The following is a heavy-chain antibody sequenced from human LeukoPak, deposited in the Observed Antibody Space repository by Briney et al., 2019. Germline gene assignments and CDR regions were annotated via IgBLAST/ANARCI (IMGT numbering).Heavy chain of an antibody. J-gene: IGHJ6*02. V-gene: IGHV1-2*02. Sequence: ASVKVSCKASGYTFTGYYFHWVRQAPGQGLEWMGWINPNSGGTNYAQKFQGRVTMTRDTSISTAYMELSSLRSEDTAVYYCATVSDAVLWFGELPNYYYGMDVWGQGTMVTVSS. CDR1: GYTFTGYY. D-gene: IGHD3-10*01. CDR2: INPNSGGT. CDR3: ATVSDAVLWFGELPNYYYGMDV.